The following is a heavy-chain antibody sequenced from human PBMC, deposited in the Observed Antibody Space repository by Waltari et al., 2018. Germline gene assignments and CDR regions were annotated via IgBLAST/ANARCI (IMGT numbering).Heavy chain of an antibody. Sequence: EVQLVESGGGLVQPGGSLRLSCAAYGFNFSSSAMRLVRRAPGKGLEWVVAISGSGGSTYYADSVKGRFTISRDNSKNTLYLQMNSLRAEYTAVYYCAKGSGWTHWYFDLWGRGTLVTVSS. CDR3: AKGSGWTHWYFDL. J-gene: IGHJ2*01. CDR2: ISGSGGST. CDR1: GFNFSSSA. V-gene: IGHV3-23*04. D-gene: IGHD6-19*01.